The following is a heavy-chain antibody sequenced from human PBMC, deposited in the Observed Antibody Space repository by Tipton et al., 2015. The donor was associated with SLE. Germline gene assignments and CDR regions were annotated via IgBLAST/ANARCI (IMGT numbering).Heavy chain of an antibody. CDR2: FYFSGNT. CDR1: GVSISTYY. V-gene: IGHV4-4*08. J-gene: IGHJ4*02. D-gene: IGHD1-26*01. Sequence: TLSLTCSVSGVSISTYYWSWIRQSPGKGLEWIGFFYFSGNTHSNPSLKSRVTISVDTSKNQFSLKMSSVTAADTAVYYCARDTLGGLDYWGQGTLVTVSS. CDR3: ARDTLGGLDY.